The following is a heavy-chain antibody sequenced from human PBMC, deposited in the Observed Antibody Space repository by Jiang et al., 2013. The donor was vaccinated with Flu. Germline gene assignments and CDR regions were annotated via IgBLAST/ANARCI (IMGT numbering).Heavy chain of an antibody. CDR2: IYYSGST. J-gene: IGHJ2*01. D-gene: IGHD7-27*01. V-gene: IGHV4-59*07. CDR3: ASSLGAGPTYWGSHQTYWFFNV. CDR1: GDSMSSHH. Sequence: GPGLVKPSDTLSLTCSVSGDSMSSHHWNWIRQPPGKGLEWIGYIYYSGSTNYNPALKSRVTMSVDTSKNQFSLELTSMTAADAAVYYCASSLGAGPTYWGSHQTYWFFNVWGRGTRVTVSS.